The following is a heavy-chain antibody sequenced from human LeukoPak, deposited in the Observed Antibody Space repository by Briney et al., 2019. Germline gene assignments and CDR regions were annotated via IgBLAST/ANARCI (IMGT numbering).Heavy chain of an antibody. J-gene: IGHJ4*02. Sequence: PGGSLRLSCAASGFAFSSNWMHWVRQTPGKGLVWVSRINSGGGGTSYAASVEGRFTISRDNAKNTLYLQMNSLRVEDTAVYYCATSLGPLTEYWGQGTLVTVSS. V-gene: IGHV3-74*01. D-gene: IGHD7-27*01. CDR1: GFAFSSNW. CDR2: INSGGGGT. CDR3: ATSLGPLTEY.